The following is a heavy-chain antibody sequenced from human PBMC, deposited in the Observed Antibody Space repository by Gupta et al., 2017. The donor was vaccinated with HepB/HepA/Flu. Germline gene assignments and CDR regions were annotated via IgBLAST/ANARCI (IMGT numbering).Heavy chain of an antibody. J-gene: IGHJ6*02. CDR1: GFTFSSYA. CDR3: AKDLRVQYSSSSVIGV. V-gene: IGHV3-23*01. Sequence: EVQLLESGGGLVQPGGSLRLSCAASGFTFSSYAMSWVRQAPGKGLEWVSAISGSGGSTYYADSVKGRFTISRDNSKNTLYLQMNSLRAEDTAVYYCAKDLRVQYSSSSVIGVWGQGTTVTVSS. D-gene: IGHD6-6*01. CDR2: ISGSGGST.